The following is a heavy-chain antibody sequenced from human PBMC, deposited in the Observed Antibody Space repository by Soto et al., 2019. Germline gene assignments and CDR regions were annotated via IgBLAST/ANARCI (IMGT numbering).Heavy chain of an antibody. J-gene: IGHJ6*02. CDR1: GFTFSSYG. CDR3: ARDPGYYGSGGYYYYGMDV. Sequence: QVQLVESGGGVVQPGRSLRLSCAASGFTFSSYGMHWVRQAPGKGLEWVAVIWYDGSNKYYADSVKGRFTISRDNSKNTRYLQMNSLRAEDTAVYYCARDPGYYGSGGYYYYGMDVWGQGTTVTVSS. D-gene: IGHD3-10*01. CDR2: IWYDGSNK. V-gene: IGHV3-33*01.